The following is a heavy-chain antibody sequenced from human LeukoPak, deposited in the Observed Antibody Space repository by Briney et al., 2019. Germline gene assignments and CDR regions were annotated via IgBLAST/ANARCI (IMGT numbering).Heavy chain of an antibody. Sequence: PGGSLRLSCSASGFTFSVYAIHWVRQAPGKGLEYVSTIISNGGSTYYADSVKGRFTISRDNSKNTVSLQMSSLRAEDTALYYCVKDGLAFCGGDCYSYLDYWGQGTLVTVSS. CDR1: GFTFSVYA. V-gene: IGHV3-64D*06. CDR2: IISNGGST. D-gene: IGHD2-21*02. CDR3: VKDGLAFCGGDCYSYLDY. J-gene: IGHJ4*02.